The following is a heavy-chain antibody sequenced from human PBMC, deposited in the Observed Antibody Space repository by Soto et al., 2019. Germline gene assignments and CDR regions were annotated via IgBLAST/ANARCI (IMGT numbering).Heavy chain of an antibody. D-gene: IGHD6-19*01. Sequence: ASVKVSCKASGYTFTSYGISWVRQAPGQGLEWMGWISAYNGNTNYAQKLQGRVTMSTDTSTSTAYMELRSLRSDDTAVYYCARERGSGWERDYFDYWGQGTLVTVSS. J-gene: IGHJ4*02. CDR2: ISAYNGNT. V-gene: IGHV1-18*01. CDR3: ARERGSGWERDYFDY. CDR1: GYTFTSYG.